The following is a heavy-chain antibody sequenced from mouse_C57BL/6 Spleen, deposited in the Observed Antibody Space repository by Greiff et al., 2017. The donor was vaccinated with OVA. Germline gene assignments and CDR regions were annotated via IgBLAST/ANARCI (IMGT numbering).Heavy chain of an antibody. J-gene: IGHJ4*01. V-gene: IGHV1-81*01. CDR2: IYPRSGNT. CDR3: ARDYYGSSSYYYAMDY. Sequence: QVQLQQSGAELARPGASVKLSCKASGYTFTSYGISWVKQRTGQGLEWIGEIYPRSGNTYYNEKFKGKATLTADKSSSTAYMELRSLTSEDSAVDFCARDYYGSSSYYYAMDYWGQGTSVTVSA. CDR1: GYTFTSYG. D-gene: IGHD1-1*01.